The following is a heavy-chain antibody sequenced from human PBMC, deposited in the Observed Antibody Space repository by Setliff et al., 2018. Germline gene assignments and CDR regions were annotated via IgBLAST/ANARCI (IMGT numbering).Heavy chain of an antibody. CDR2: ITGNSDRI. D-gene: IGHD2-15*01. Sequence: PGGSLRLSCAASGFTFHDYAMHWVRQAPGKGLEWVSGITGNSDRIAYADSLKGRFTISRDNSKNTLYLQMNSLRAEDTAVYYCASSSGGNYEAYFDYWGQGTLVTVSS. CDR1: GFTFHDYA. V-gene: IGHV3-9*01. CDR3: ASSSGGNYEAYFDY. J-gene: IGHJ4*02.